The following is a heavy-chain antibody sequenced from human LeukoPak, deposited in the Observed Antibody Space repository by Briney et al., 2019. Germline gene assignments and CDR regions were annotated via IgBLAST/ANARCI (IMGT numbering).Heavy chain of an antibody. CDR2: INPNSGGT. J-gene: IGHJ5*02. CDR3: ARLYSSSWYGGNWFDP. CDR1: GYTFTGYY. D-gene: IGHD6-13*01. V-gene: IGHV1-2*02. Sequence: ASVKVSCKASGYTFTGYYMHWVRQAPGQRLEWMGWINPNSGGTNYAQKFQGRVTMTRDTSISTAYMELSRLRSDDTAAYYCARLYSSSWYGGNWFDPWGQGTLVTVSS.